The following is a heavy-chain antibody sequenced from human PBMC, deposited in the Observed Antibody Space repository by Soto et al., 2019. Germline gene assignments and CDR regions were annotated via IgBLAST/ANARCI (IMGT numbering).Heavy chain of an antibody. CDR3: AREGTTYCSGGSCYSGRYYYYYGMDV. D-gene: IGHD2-15*01. CDR1: GYTFTSYA. V-gene: IGHV1-3*05. J-gene: IGHJ6*02. CDR2: INAGNGNT. Sequence: QVQLVQSGAEEKKPGASVKVSCKASGYTFTSYAMHWVRQAPGQRLEWMGWINAGNGNTKYSQKFQGRVTITRDKSASTAYMELSSLRSEDTAVYYCAREGTTYCSGGSCYSGRYYYYYGMDVWGQGTTVTVSS.